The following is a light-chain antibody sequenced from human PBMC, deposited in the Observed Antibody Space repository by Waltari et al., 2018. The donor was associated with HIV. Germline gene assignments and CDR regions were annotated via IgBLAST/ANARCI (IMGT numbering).Light chain of an antibody. CDR2: RNN. Sequence: QSVLTQPPSASGTPGQRVTISCSGARSDIGSNYVYWYQQLPGTAPKLLIYRNNHGPSGVPDRVSASKSGTSASRAISGLRSGDEADYYCAAWDVSLRGAYVFGTGTKVAVL. CDR1: RSDIGSNY. CDR3: AAWDVSLRGAYV. V-gene: IGLV1-47*01. J-gene: IGLJ1*01.